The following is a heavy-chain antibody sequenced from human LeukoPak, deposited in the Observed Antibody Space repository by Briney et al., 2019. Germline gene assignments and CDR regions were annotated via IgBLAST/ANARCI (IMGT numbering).Heavy chain of an antibody. D-gene: IGHD1-1*01. CDR1: GFTFISYA. CDR2: ISYEGSNK. CDR3: ARDENDLDAYYYYGMDV. Sequence: GGSLSLPCAASGFTFISYAMHGVRQAPGKGLEGVEVISYEGSNKYYADSGKGRFTISRDNSKNTLYLQMNSLRAEDTAVYYCARDENDLDAYYYYGMDVWGQGTTVTVSS. J-gene: IGHJ6*02. V-gene: IGHV3-30-3*01.